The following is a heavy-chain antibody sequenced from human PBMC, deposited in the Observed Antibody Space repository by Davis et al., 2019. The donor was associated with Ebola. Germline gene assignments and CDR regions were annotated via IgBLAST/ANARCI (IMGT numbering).Heavy chain of an antibody. D-gene: IGHD6-13*01. Sequence: GESLKISCSVSGFMFSSYAMHWVRQAPGKGLQYVSGITNNGGSTYYADSVKGRFIISRDNSKNTLYLQMSSLRIEDTAVYYCARDLAAAPYGMDVWGKGTTVTVSS. V-gene: IGHV3-64D*06. CDR1: GFMFSSYA. J-gene: IGHJ6*04. CDR3: ARDLAAAPYGMDV. CDR2: ITNNGGST.